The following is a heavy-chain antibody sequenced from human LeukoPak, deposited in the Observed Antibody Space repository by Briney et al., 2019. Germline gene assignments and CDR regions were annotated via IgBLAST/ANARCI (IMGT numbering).Heavy chain of an antibody. D-gene: IGHD3-22*01. CDR2: IYTGGST. CDR1: GIVFSNTA. V-gene: IGHV3-53*01. CDR3: ARVQPDYYDSSGYQAYYFDY. J-gene: IGHJ4*02. Sequence: GGSLRLSCAASGIVFSNTAMNWVRQAPGKGLEWVSVIYTGGSTYYADSVKGRFTISRDNSKNTLYLQMNSLRAEDTAVYYCARVQPDYYDSSGYQAYYFDYWGQGTLVTVSS.